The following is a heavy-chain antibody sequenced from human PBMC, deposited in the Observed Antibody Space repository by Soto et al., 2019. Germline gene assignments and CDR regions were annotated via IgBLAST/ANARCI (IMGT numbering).Heavy chain of an antibody. D-gene: IGHD3-3*01. CDR3: ARYDFWSGYWSY. CDR2: IYYGGNT. Sequence: SETLSLTCTVSGGSISTYYWSWIRQPPGKGLEWIGFIYYGGNTNYNPSLKSRVTMSVDTSKNQFSLKLSSVTAADTAVYYCARYDFWSGYWSYWGQGTLVTVSS. CDR1: GGSISTYY. V-gene: IGHV4-59*03. J-gene: IGHJ4*02.